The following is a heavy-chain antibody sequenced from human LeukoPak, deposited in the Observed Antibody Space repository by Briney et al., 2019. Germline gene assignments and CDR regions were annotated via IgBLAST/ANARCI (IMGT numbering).Heavy chain of an antibody. V-gene: IGHV3-49*04. J-gene: IGHJ4*02. Sequence: GRSLRHSCTASGFTFGDYAMSWVRQAPGKGLEWAGFIRNKAYGGTTEYAASVKGRFTISRDDSKSIAYLQMNSLKTEDTAVYYCTPGPAGYWGQGTLVTVSS. CDR1: GFTFGDYA. CDR2: IRNKAYGGTT. CDR3: TPGPAGY.